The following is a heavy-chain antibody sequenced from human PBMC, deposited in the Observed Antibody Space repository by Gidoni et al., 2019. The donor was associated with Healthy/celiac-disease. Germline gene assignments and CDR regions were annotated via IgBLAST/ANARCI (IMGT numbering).Heavy chain of an antibody. Sequence: QVQLQESGPGLVKPSETLSLTCTVSGGSVSSGSYYWSWIRQPPGKGLEWIGYIYYSGSTNYNPSLKSRVTISVDTSKNQFSLKLSSVTAADTAVYYCATSIFIPGGGYFDLWGRGTLVTVSS. CDR3: ATSIFIPGGGYFDL. CDR1: GGSVSSGSYY. D-gene: IGHD2-21*01. J-gene: IGHJ2*01. CDR2: IYYSGST. V-gene: IGHV4-61*01.